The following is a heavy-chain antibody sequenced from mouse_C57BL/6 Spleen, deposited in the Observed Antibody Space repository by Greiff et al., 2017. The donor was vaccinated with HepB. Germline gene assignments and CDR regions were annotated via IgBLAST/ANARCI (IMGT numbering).Heavy chain of an antibody. D-gene: IGHD2-1*01. CDR3: AREGWVYGNYFDY. CDR2: IYPGDGDT. CDR1: GYAFSSSW. Sequence: VQLQQSGPELVKPGASVKISCKASGYAFSSSWMNWVKQRPGKGLEWIGRIYPGDGDTNYNGKFKGKATLTADKSSSTAYMQLSSLTSEDSAVYCGAREGWVYGNYFDYWGQGTTLTVSS. V-gene: IGHV1-82*01. J-gene: IGHJ2*01.